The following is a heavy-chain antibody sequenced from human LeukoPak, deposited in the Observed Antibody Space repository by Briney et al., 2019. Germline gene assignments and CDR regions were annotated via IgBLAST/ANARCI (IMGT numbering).Heavy chain of an antibody. CDR2: INHSGST. CDR1: GGSFSGYY. CDR3: ARETKYYYDSSGYLVY. V-gene: IGHV4-34*01. J-gene: IGHJ4*02. D-gene: IGHD3-22*01. Sequence: SETLSLTCAVYGGSFSGYYWSWIRQPPGKGLEWIGEINHSGSTNYNPSLKSRVTISVDTSKNQFSLKLSSVTAADTAVYYCARETKYYYDSSGYLVYWGQGTLVTVSS.